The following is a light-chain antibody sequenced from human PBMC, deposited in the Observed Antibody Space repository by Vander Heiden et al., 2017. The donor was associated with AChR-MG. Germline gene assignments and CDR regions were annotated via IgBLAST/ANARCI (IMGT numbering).Light chain of an antibody. V-gene: IGLV1-47*01. Sequence: QSVLPQPPSASGTPGQRVTISCSGGGSTVRVNSVSWYQQLPGAAPRLLIHRTDQRPSGVPDRFSGSKSGSSASLAISGLRPDDEADFYCAAWDDHLRGVVFGGGTKLTVL. CDR3: AAWDDHLRGVV. CDR1: GSTVRVNS. CDR2: RTD. J-gene: IGLJ2*01.